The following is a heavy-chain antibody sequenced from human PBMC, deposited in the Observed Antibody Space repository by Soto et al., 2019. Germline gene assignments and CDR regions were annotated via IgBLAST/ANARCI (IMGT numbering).Heavy chain of an antibody. CDR3: ARHGRGVGARPLDY. J-gene: IGHJ4*02. CDR1: GFSLSNARMG. CDR2: MFSNDEK. D-gene: IGHD1-26*01. Sequence: QVTLKESGPVLVKPTETLTLTCTVSGFSLSNARMGVSWIRQPPGKALEWLAHMFSNDEKSYSTSLKSRLTIPKDTSKSQVVLTMTNMDPVDTATYYCARHGRGVGARPLDYWGQGTLVTVSS. V-gene: IGHV2-26*01.